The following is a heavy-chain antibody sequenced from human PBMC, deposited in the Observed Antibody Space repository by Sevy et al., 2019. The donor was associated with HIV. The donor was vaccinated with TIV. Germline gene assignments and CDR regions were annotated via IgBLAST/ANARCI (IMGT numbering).Heavy chain of an antibody. Sequence: GGSLRLSCAASGFTFSSYGMHWVRQAPGKGLEWVAVIWYDGSNKYYADSVKGRFTISRDNSKNTLYLQMNSLRAEDTAVYYCAKDHGPSGADAFDIWGQGTMVTVSS. CDR2: IWYDGSNK. J-gene: IGHJ3*02. CDR1: GFTFSSYG. CDR3: AKDHGPSGADAFDI. V-gene: IGHV3-33*06. D-gene: IGHD3-10*01.